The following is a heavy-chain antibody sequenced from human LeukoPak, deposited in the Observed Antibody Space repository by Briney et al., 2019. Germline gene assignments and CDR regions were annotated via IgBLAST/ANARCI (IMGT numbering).Heavy chain of an antibody. CDR1: GFSFSTYW. D-gene: IGHD6-13*01. Sequence: GGSLRLSCAASGFSFSTYWMHWVRQAPGKGLVWVSRMSADGSNTDYADSVKGRFTISRDNTKKTLYLQMNSLRAEDTAVYYCSRGISSDWGQGTLVTVSS. CDR2: MSADGSNT. J-gene: IGHJ4*02. V-gene: IGHV3-74*01. CDR3: SRGISSD.